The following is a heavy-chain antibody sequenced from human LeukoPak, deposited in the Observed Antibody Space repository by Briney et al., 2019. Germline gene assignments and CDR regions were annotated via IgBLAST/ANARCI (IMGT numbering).Heavy chain of an antibody. V-gene: IGHV4-39*01. CDR3: ARLLSSRFEP. CDR2: IYYSGST. CDR1: GGSISSSSYY. J-gene: IGHJ5*02. Sequence: PSETLSLTCTVSGGSISSSSYYWGWIRQPPGKGLEWIGSIYYSGSTYYNPSLKSRVTISVDTSKNQFSLKLSSVTAADTAVYYCARLLSSRFEPWGQGTLVTVSS. D-gene: IGHD6-13*01.